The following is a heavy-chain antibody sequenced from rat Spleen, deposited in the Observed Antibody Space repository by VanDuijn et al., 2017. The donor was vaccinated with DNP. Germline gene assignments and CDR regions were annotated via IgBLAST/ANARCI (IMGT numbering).Heavy chain of an antibody. J-gene: IGHJ2*01. Sequence: EVQLVESDGGLVQPGRSLKLSCAASGFTFSDYYMAWVRQAPTKGLEWVASISNTGDNTYYRDSVKGRVTISRDNAKNTLYLQMDGLRSEDPSTYYCAKDSGYDGIYYYFDYWGQGVMVTVSS. CDR3: AKDSGYDGIYYYFDY. V-gene: IGHV5-25*01. D-gene: IGHD1-12*02. CDR2: ISNTGDNT. CDR1: GFTFSDYY.